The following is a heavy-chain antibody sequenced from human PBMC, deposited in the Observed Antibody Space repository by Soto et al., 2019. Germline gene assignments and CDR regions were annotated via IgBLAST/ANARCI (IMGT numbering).Heavy chain of an antibody. J-gene: IGHJ5*02. D-gene: IGHD3-10*01. Sequence: QVQLQESGPGLVKPSETLSLTCTVSGGSISSYYWSWIRQPPGKGLEWIGYIDYSGSTNYNPSLKSRVTISVDTSKNQFSLKLSSVTAADTAVYYCAQTGSVSSGVLNWFDPWGQGTLVTVSS. CDR1: GGSISSYY. CDR2: IDYSGST. CDR3: AQTGSVSSGVLNWFDP. V-gene: IGHV4-59*01.